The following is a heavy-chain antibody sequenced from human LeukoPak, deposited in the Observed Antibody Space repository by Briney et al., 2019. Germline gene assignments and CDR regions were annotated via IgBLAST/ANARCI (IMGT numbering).Heavy chain of an antibody. Sequence: PGGSLRLSCAASGFTFSSHAMSWVRQAPGKGLEWVSAISGSGGSTYYADSVKGRFTISRDNSKNTLYLQMNSLRAEDTAVYYCAKDPPVITMVRGVIPWYFDYWGQGTLVTVSS. CDR2: ISGSGGST. V-gene: IGHV3-23*01. D-gene: IGHD3-10*01. J-gene: IGHJ4*02. CDR1: GFTFSSHA. CDR3: AKDPPVITMVRGVIPWYFDY.